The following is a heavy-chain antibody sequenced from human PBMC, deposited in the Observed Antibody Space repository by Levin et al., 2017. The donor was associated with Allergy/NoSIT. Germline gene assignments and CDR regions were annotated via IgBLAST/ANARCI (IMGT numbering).Heavy chain of an antibody. V-gene: IGHV3-23*01. CDR3: AKDRNWNALKGEFDY. Sequence: GESLKISCAASGFTFSSYAMSWVRQAPGKGLEWVSAISGSGGSTYYADSVKGRFTISRDNSKNTLYLQMNSLRAEDTAVYYCAKDRNWNALKGEFDYWGQGTLVTVSS. D-gene: IGHD1-1*01. J-gene: IGHJ4*02. CDR1: GFTFSSYA. CDR2: ISGSGGST.